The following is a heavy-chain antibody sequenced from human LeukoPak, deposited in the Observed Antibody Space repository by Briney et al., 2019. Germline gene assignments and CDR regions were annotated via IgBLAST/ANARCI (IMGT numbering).Heavy chain of an antibody. CDR1: GFTVSGSC. D-gene: IGHD3-10*01. V-gene: IGHV3-53*01. CDR3: VRSYYYGSGTN. J-gene: IGHJ4*02. Sequence: QPGGSLRLSCAASGFTVSGSCMTWVRQAPGKGLEWVSVIYTSGSTYYADSVKGRFTISRDNSKNTLHLQMNSLRAEDTAVYCCVRSYYYGSGTNWGQGTLVTVSS. CDR2: IYTSGST.